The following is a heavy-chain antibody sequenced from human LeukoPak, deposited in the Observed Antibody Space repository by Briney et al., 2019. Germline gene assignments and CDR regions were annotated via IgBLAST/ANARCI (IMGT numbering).Heavy chain of an antibody. CDR3: ARADTFGGVLAPYY. CDR2: INTSGGRT. CDR1: GYTFTSYY. V-gene: IGHV1-46*01. J-gene: IGHJ4*02. D-gene: IGHD3-16*02. Sequence: ASVKVSCKASGYTFTSYYMHWLRQAPGQGLEWMGIINTSGGRTSYAQTFQGRVTMTRDTSTTTVYMELSSRRAEARAVYYCARADTFGGVLAPYYWGQGTLVTVSS.